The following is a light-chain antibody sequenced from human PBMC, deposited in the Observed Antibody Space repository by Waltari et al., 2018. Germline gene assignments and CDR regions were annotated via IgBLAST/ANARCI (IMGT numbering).Light chain of an antibody. J-gene: IGLJ1*01. CDR2: QDN. CDR1: KRDIGTYDL. V-gene: IGLV2-23*01. CDR3: CAYAGSYTYV. Sequence: QSALTQPASVSGSPGQSITISCRGTKRDIGTYDLVSWYQPHPGKAPKVIIYQDNKRPSGVSNRFSGSKSGNTASLTVSGLQAEDEADYYCCAYAGSYTYVFGGGTKVTV.